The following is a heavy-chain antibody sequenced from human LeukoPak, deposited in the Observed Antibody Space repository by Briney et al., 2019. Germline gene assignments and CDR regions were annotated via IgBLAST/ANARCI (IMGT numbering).Heavy chain of an antibody. CDR2: IWYDGSNE. J-gene: IGHJ6*02. Sequence: GGSLRLSCAASGFTFNSYGMHWVRQAPGKGLEWVAVIWYDGSNEYYADSVKGRFTISRDNSKNTLYLQMNSLRAEDTAVYYCAGDYGEYYCGMDVWGQGTTVTVSS. V-gene: IGHV3-33*01. CDR1: GFTFNSYG. CDR3: AGDYGEYYCGMDV. D-gene: IGHD4-17*01.